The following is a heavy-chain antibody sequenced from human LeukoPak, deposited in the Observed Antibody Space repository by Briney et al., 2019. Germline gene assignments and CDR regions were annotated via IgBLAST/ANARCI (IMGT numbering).Heavy chain of an antibody. Sequence: SVKVSCKASGFSLTASAILWVRQSRGQGLGWIGWRVGGAGSTNFAQKFQERVTITWDMSTGIAFMELRSLRSEDTATYYCASSQYGDFPYYFDPWGQGTQVTVSS. CDR3: ASSQYGDFPYYFDP. D-gene: IGHD4-17*01. CDR2: RVGGAGST. J-gene: IGHJ4*02. V-gene: IGHV1-58*02. CDR1: GFSLTASA.